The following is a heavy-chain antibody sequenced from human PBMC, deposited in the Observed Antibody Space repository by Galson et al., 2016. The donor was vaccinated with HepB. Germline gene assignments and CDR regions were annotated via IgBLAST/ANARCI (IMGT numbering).Heavy chain of an antibody. CDR2: IGGSGTYT. V-gene: IGHV3-23*01. CDR3: AKERVRSGYTYFDP. J-gene: IGHJ5*02. D-gene: IGHD3-3*01. Sequence: SLRLSCAASGFAFSGFAMSWVRQAPRKGLEWVSSIGGSGTYTYYEDSVKGRFTISRDNSQNTLFLHMNSLRAEDTAVYYCAKERVRSGYTYFDPWGQGTLVTVSS. CDR1: GFAFSGFA.